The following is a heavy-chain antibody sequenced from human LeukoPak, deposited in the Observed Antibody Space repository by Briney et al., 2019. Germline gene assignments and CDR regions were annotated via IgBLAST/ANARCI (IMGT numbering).Heavy chain of an antibody. CDR1: GFTFSSYA. CDR3: ARDREAAGTGYFQH. V-gene: IGHV3-30-3*01. J-gene: IGHJ1*01. D-gene: IGHD6-13*01. Sequence: GGSLRLSCAASGFTFSSYAMHWVRQAPGKGLEWVAVISYDGSNKYYADSVKGRFTISRENSKNTLYLQMNSLRAEDTAVYYCARDREAAGTGYFQHWGQGTLVTVSS. CDR2: ISYDGSNK.